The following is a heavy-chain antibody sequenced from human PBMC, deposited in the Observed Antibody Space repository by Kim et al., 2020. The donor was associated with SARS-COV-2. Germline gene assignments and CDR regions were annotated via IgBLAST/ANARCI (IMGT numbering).Heavy chain of an antibody. J-gene: IGHJ6*02. Sequence: SETLSLTCAVYGGSFSDSNWSWIRQPPGKGLEWIGEINHSGSTNVSPSLKSRITISVDTSKSQFSLRLKSMTATDTAVYYCARGRAGVVPAPVLGLGPFYDYYAMDVWGRGTPVAVSS. D-gene: IGHD2-2*01. CDR3: ARGRAGVVPAPVLGLGPFYDYYAMDV. CDR1: GGSFSDSN. V-gene: IGHV4-34*01. CDR2: INHSGST.